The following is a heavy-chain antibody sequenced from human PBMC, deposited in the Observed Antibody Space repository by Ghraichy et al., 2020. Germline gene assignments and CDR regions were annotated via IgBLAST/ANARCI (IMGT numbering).Heavy chain of an antibody. J-gene: IGHJ6*02. CDR2: ISYDGSKE. V-gene: IGHV3-30*04. CDR1: GFTFSTYP. D-gene: IGHD2-15*01. Sequence: GGSLRLSCAASGFTFSTYPMHWVRQAPGKGLEWVTVISYDGSKEYYADSVKGRFTISRDTSKNTLYLQMNSLRAEDTAVYYCAREPTRCSGGSCFHLGGMDVWGQGTTVTVSS. CDR3: AREPTRCSGGSCFHLGGMDV.